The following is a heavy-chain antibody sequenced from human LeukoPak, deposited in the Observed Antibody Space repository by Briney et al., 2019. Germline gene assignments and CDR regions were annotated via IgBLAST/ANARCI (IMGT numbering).Heavy chain of an antibody. CDR1: GGSFSGYY. J-gene: IGHJ6*04. Sequence: SETLSLTCAVYGGSFSGYYWSWIRQPPGKGLEWIGEINHSGSTNYNPSLKSRVTISVDTSKNQFSLKLSSVTAADTAVYYCARTPKADYYYGMDVWGKGTTVTVPS. CDR3: ARTPKADYYYGMDV. CDR2: INHSGST. D-gene: IGHD6-19*01. V-gene: IGHV4-34*01.